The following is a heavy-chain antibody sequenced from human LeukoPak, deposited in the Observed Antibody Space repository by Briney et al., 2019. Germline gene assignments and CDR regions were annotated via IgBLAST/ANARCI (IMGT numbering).Heavy chain of an antibody. CDR1: GFTFSSYS. Sequence: GGSLRLSCAASGFTFSSYSMNWVRQAPGKGLEWVSSISSSSSYIYYADSVKGRFTISRDNSKDTLYLQMSSLRAEDSAVYYCAKADDDYVWGSYHDYWGQGILVTVSS. J-gene: IGHJ4*02. D-gene: IGHD3-16*02. V-gene: IGHV3-21*04. CDR3: AKADDDYVWGSYHDY. CDR2: ISSSSSYI.